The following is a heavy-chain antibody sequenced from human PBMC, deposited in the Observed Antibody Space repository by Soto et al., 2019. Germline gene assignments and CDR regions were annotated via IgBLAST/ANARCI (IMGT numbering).Heavy chain of an antibody. J-gene: IGHJ4*02. Sequence: RIIQPPGKGLEWIGYIYYSGSTNYNPSLKSRVTISVDTSKNQFSLKLSSVTAADTAVYYCASSMVTSYYFDYWGQGTLVTVSS. V-gene: IGHV4-59*01. CDR2: IYYSGST. D-gene: IGHD5-18*01. CDR3: ASSMVTSYYFDY.